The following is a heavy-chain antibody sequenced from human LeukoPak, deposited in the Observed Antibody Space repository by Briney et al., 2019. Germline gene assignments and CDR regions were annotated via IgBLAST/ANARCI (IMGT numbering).Heavy chain of an antibody. J-gene: IGHJ4*02. CDR1: GFTFSSYW. CDR3: ARDLAAAGVRFDY. D-gene: IGHD6-13*01. CDR2: IKQDGSEK. V-gene: IGHV3-7*03. Sequence: PGGSLRLSCAASGFTFSSYWRSWVRQAPGKGLEWVANIKQDGSEKYYVDSVKGRFTISRDNAKNSLYLQMNSLRVEDTTVYYCARDLAAAGVRFDYWGQGTLVTVSS.